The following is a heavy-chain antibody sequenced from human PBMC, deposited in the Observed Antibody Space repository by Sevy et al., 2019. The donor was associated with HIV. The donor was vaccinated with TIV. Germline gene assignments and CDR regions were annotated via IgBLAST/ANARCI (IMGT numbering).Heavy chain of an antibody. Sequence: ASVKVSCKASGYTFTSYDINWVRQATGQGLEWMGWMNPNSGNTGYAQKFQGRVTMTRNTSISTAYMELSSLRSEDTAVNYCARAGYSSGWYETDYYYYGMDVWGQGTTVTVSS. CDR3: ARAGYSSGWYETDYYYYGMDV. CDR1: GYTFTSYD. D-gene: IGHD6-19*01. CDR2: MNPNSGNT. J-gene: IGHJ6*02. V-gene: IGHV1-8*01.